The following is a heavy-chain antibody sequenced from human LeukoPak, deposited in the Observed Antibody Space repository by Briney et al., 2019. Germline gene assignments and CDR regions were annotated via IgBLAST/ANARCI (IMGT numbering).Heavy chain of an antibody. CDR2: IIPILGIA. D-gene: IGHD6-13*01. J-gene: IGHJ4*02. CDR1: GGTFSSYA. V-gene: IGHV1-69*04. CDR3: ARESSSWKGYFDY. Sequence: ASVKVSCKASGGTFSSYAISWVRQAPGQGLEWMGRIIPILGIANYAQKFQGRVTITADKSTSTAYMELSSLRSEDTAVYYCARESSSWKGYFDYWGQGTLVTVSS.